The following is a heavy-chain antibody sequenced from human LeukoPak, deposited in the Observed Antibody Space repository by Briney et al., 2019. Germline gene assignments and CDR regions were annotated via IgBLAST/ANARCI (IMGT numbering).Heavy chain of an antibody. Sequence: SETLSLTCTVSGGSISSYYWSWIRQPPGKGLEWIGYIYYSGSTNYNPSLKSRVTISVDTSKNQFSLKLSSVTAADTAVYYCARSYYDFWSGTGDYYYGMDVWGQGTTVTVSS. V-gene: IGHV4-59*01. CDR3: ARSYYDFWSGTGDYYYGMDV. D-gene: IGHD3-3*01. CDR2: IYYSGST. J-gene: IGHJ6*02. CDR1: GGSISSYY.